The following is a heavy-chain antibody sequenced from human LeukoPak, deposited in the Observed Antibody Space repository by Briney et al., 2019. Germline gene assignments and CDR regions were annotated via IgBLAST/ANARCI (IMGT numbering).Heavy chain of an antibody. J-gene: IGHJ4*02. CDR2: ISSSSYI. CDR3: ARDSYDSSGWAHFDY. CDR1: GFTFSSYS. D-gene: IGHD3-22*01. Sequence: EGSLRLSCAASGFTFSSYSMNWVRQAPGKGLEWVSSISSSSYIYYADSVKGRFTISRDNAKNSLYLQMNSLRAEDTAVYYCARDSYDSSGWAHFDYWGQGTLVTVSS. V-gene: IGHV3-21*01.